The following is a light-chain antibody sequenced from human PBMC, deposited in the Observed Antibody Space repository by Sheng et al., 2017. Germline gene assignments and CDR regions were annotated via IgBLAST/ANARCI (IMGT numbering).Light chain of an antibody. J-gene: IGLJ1*01. CDR1: RSDVGAYDH. CDR2: EVI. CDR3: SSYTGKSVNTYV. V-gene: IGLV2-8*01. Sequence: QSALTQPPSASGSPGQSVTISCTGTRSDVGAYDHVSWYQQHPGKAPKLMIYEVIKRPSGVPDRFSGSKSGNTASLTVSGLQAEDEADYYCSSYTGKSVNTYVFGTGTKVTVL.